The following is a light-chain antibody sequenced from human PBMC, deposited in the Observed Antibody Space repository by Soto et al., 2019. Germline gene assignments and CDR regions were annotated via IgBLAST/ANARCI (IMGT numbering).Light chain of an antibody. V-gene: IGLV1-40*01. J-gene: IGLJ1*01. CDR2: GNS. CDR1: SXNIGAGYD. Sequence: QSVLTQPPSVSGAPGQRVTISCTGSSXNIGAGYDVHWYQQFPGTAPKLLIFGNSDRPSGVPDRFSGSKSGTSASLAITGLQAEDEADYFCQSYDSSLSTYVFGTGTRSPS. CDR3: QSYDSSLSTYV.